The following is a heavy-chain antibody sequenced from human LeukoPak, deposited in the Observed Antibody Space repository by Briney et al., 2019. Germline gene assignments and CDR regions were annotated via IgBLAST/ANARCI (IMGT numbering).Heavy chain of an antibody. V-gene: IGHV4-59*08. Sequence: SETLSLTCTVSGGSISSYYWSWIRQPPGKGLEWIGYIYYSGSTNYNPSLKSRVTISVDTSKNQLSLKLSSVTAADTAVYYCARHKGFLEWLPHDAFDIWGQGTMVTVSS. CDR3: ARHKGFLEWLPHDAFDI. D-gene: IGHD3-3*01. CDR1: GGSISSYY. J-gene: IGHJ3*02. CDR2: IYYSGST.